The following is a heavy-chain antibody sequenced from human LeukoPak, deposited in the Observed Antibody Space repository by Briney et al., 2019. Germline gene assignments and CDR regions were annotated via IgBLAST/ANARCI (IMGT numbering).Heavy chain of an antibody. CDR3: ARDRYSSGWHDY. J-gene: IGHJ4*02. V-gene: IGHV4-59*01. CDR1: GGSFSGYY. D-gene: IGHD6-19*01. Sequence: SETLSLTCAVYGGSFSGYYWSWIRQPPGKGLEWIGYIYYSGSTNYNPSLKSRVTISVDTSKNQFSLKLSSVTAADTAVYYCARDRYSSGWHDYWGQGTLVTVSS. CDR2: IYYSGST.